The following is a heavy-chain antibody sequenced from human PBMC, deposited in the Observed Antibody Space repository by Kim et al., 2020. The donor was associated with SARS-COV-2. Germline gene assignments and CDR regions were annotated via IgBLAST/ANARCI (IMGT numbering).Heavy chain of an antibody. CDR1: GYTFTSYA. Sequence: ASVKVSCKASGYTFTSYAMNWVRQAPGPGLELMGWINTNTGNPTYAHGVTGRVVFSLATSVRTAYLQISSLKAEDTAVYYWASLIEGQYCSGGSCYPTKDDAFDFWGQGTNAHPLF. D-gene: IGHD2-15*01. V-gene: IGHV7-4-1*02. CDR2: INTNTGNP. J-gene: IGHJ3*01. CDR3: ASLIEGQYCSGGSCYPTKDDAFDF.